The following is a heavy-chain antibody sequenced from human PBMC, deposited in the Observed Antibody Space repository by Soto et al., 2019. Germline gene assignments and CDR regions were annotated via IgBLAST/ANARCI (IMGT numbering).Heavy chain of an antibody. J-gene: IGHJ6*02. CDR2: IYWNDDK. D-gene: IGHD1-1*01. Sequence: SGPTLVNPTQTLTLTCTFSGFSLSTSGVGVGWIRQPPGKALEWLALIYWNDDKRYSPSLKSRLTITKDTSKNQVVLTMTNMDPVDTATYYCAHNKRLALSSYYYYGMDVWGQGTTVTVS. CDR1: GFSLSTSGVG. CDR3: AHNKRLALSSYYYYGMDV. V-gene: IGHV2-5*01.